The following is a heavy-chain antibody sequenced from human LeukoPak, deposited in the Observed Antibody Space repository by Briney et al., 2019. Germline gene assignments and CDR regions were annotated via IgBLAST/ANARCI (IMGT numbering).Heavy chain of an antibody. D-gene: IGHD3-10*01. CDR1: GFTFSNYA. CDR3: AKDGSGSPYYFDY. Sequence: GGSLRLSCAASGFTFSNYAMSWVRQAPGKGLEWVSAISAGGGATYYADSVKGRFTISRDDSKNTLYPQMNSLRAEDTAVFYCAKDGSGSPYYFDYWGQGTLVTVSS. CDR2: ISAGGGAT. V-gene: IGHV3-23*01. J-gene: IGHJ4*02.